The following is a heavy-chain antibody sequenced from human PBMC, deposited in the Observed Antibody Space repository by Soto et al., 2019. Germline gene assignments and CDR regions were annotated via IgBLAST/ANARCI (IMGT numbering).Heavy chain of an antibody. J-gene: IGHJ3*02. CDR2: ISGSGGST. CDR3: AKVQDTFGGVIVGNAFDI. Sequence: EVQLLESGGGLVQPGGSLRLSCAASGFTFSSYAKSWVRQAPGKGLEWVSAISGSGGSTYYADSVKGRFTISRDNSKNTLYLQMNSLRAEDTAVYYCAKVQDTFGGVIVGNAFDIWGQGTMVTVSS. V-gene: IGHV3-23*01. D-gene: IGHD3-16*02. CDR1: GFTFSSYA.